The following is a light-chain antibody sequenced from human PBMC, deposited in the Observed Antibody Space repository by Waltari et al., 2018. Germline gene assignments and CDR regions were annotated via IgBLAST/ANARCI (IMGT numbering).Light chain of an antibody. CDR2: GAS. J-gene: IGKJ4*01. Sequence: EIVLTQSPGTLSLSPGERATLPRRASQSVSSSYLAWYQQKPGQAPRLLIYGASSRATGIPDRFSGSGSGTDFTLTISRLEPEDFAVYYCQQYGSSPLTFGGGTKVEIK. V-gene: IGKV3-20*01. CDR1: QSVSSSY. CDR3: QQYGSSPLT.